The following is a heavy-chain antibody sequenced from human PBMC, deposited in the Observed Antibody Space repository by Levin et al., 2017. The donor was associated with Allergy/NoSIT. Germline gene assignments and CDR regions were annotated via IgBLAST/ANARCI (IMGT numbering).Heavy chain of an antibody. Sequence: LGESLKISCAAAGFTFRDYWMTWVRQTPGRGLEWVANIDQDGSQKYYVDSVKGRFTISRDNAKNSVDLQMNYLRDDDTAVYYCARNLRGSSAYDAFDIWGHGTMVTFSS. V-gene: IGHV3-7*03. CDR2: IDQDGSQK. CDR1: GFTFRDYW. D-gene: IGHD5-12*01. CDR3: ARNLRGSSAYDAFDI. J-gene: IGHJ3*02.